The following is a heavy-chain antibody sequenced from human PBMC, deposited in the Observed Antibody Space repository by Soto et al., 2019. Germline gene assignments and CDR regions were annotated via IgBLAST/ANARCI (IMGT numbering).Heavy chain of an antibody. CDR2: IIPIFGTA. V-gene: IGHV1-69*01. CDR3: ARDENSYGSDIGWFDP. D-gene: IGHD5-18*01. J-gene: IGHJ5*02. Sequence: QVQLVQSGAEVKKPGSSVKVSCKASGGTFSSSAISWVRQAPGQGLEWMGGIIPIFGTANYAQKFQGRVTITADGSTSTAYMELSSLRSEDTAVYYCARDENSYGSDIGWFDPWGQGTLVTVSS. CDR1: GGTFSSSA.